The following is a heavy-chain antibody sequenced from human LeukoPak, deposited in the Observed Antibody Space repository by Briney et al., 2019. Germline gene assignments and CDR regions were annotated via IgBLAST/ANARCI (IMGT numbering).Heavy chain of an antibody. CDR1: GFTFSSYG. CDR3: LCGGDELVY. D-gene: IGHD2-21*02. CDR2: VSYDGSNK. Sequence: GGSLRLSCAASGFTFSSYGMHWVRQAPGKGLEWVAVVSYDGSNKYYADSVKGRFTISRDNSKNTLYLQMNSLRAEDTAVYYCLCGGDELVYWGQGTLVTVSS. J-gene: IGHJ4*02. V-gene: IGHV3-30*03.